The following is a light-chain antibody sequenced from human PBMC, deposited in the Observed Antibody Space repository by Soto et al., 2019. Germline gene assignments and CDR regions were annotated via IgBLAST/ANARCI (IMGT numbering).Light chain of an antibody. J-gene: IGKJ1*01. Sequence: DIPITPSPSSLCASLGARVTITCWASQGISNYLAWFQQKPGRVPKRLIYGASSLQSGVPSRFSGSGSGTEFTLTISSLQPEDFATYYCLQHNTYPWTCGQGTRWIS. CDR2: GAS. V-gene: IGKV1-17*03. CDR1: QGISNY. CDR3: LQHNTYPWT.